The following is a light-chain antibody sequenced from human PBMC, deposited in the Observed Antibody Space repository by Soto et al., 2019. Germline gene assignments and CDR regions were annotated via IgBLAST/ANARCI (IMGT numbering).Light chain of an antibody. Sequence: EIVMTQSPATLCVSPGERASLSCRASQSVSSNLAWYQQKPGQTRRLLIYATSTRATGITARFSGSGSATEFTLTISSLQSEDFAVYYCQHYNNWPLTFGEGTKVDIK. CDR3: QHYNNWPLT. J-gene: IGKJ4*01. V-gene: IGKV3-15*01. CDR1: QSVSSN. CDR2: ATS.